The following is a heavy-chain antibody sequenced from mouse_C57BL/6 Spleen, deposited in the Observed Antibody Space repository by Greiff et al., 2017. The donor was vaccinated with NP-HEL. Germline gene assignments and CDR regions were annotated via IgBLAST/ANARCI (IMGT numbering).Heavy chain of an antibody. CDR2: INPNNGGT. CDR1: GYTFTDYY. D-gene: IGHD1-1*01. J-gene: IGHJ1*03. CDR3: ARGHYDGSGPWYFDV. V-gene: IGHV1-26*01. Sequence: EVQLQQSGPELVKPGASVKISCKASGYTFTDYYMNWVKQSHGKSLEWIGDINPNNGGTSYNQKFKGKATLTVDKSSSTAYMELRSLTSEDSAVYYCARGHYDGSGPWYFDVWGKGTTVTVSS.